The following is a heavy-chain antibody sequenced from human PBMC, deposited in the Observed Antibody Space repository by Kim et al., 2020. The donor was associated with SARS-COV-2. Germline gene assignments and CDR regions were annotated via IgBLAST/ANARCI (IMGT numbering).Heavy chain of an antibody. CDR3: ARVSHDYSNRRDGYYYYGMDV. D-gene: IGHD4-4*01. Sequence: ASVKVSCKASGYTFTDYHIHWVRQAPGQGLEWMGWINPNTGGTNKAQKFLDRVTMTRDTSINTAYMELSRLRSDDTAMYYCARVSHDYSNRRDGYYYYGMDVWGQGTTVTVSS. CDR1: GYTFTDYH. V-gene: IGHV1-2*02. J-gene: IGHJ6*02. CDR2: INPNTGGT.